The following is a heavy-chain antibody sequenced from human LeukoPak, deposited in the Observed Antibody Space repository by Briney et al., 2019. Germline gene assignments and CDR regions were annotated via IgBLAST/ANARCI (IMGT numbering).Heavy chain of an antibody. D-gene: IGHD3-3*01. Sequence: PSETLSLTCSASGGSISSACWSWIRKSPGNGLEWIGCRASTGVTTNYNPSLKSRVTISVDTSRNQFSLTLNSVTAADSGVCCCAKRYYDFWSDYKGAFHCWGQATLVTVSS. CDR3: AKRYYDFWSDYKGAFHC. CDR2: RASTGVTT. CDR1: GGSISSAC. J-gene: IGHJ4*02. V-gene: IGHV4-59*01.